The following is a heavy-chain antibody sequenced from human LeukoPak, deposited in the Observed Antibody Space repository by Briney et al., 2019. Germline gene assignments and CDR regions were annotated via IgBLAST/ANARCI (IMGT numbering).Heavy chain of an antibody. CDR3: AKGTGKYWTYFDN. CDR2: ISWNSGSI. J-gene: IGHJ4*02. CDR1: GFTFGDYA. D-gene: IGHD1-1*01. V-gene: IGHV3-9*01. Sequence: GGSLRLSCRASGFTFGDYAMHWVRHAPGKGLEWVSGISWNSGSIDYAGSVRGRFTISIDNANNSLFLHMSSLSAEDTALYYCAKGTGKYWTYFDNWGQGTLVTVSS.